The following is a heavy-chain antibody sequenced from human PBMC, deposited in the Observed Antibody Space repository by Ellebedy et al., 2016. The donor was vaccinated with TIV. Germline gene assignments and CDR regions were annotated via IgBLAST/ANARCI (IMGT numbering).Heavy chain of an antibody. Sequence: GGSLRLSCAASGFTFSSYAMHWVRQAPGKGLEWVAVISYDGSNKYYADSVKGRFTISRDNSKNTLYLQMNSLRAEDTAVYYCARDITWLPVTNDAFDIWGQGTMVTVSS. CDR2: ISYDGSNK. CDR3: ARDITWLPVTNDAFDI. D-gene: IGHD3-9*01. J-gene: IGHJ3*02. V-gene: IGHV3-30-3*01. CDR1: GFTFSSYA.